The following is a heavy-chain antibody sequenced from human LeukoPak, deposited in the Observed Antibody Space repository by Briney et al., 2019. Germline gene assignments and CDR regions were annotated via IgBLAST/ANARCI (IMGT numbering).Heavy chain of an antibody. CDR2: ISGSGITT. CDR1: GFTFSSYA. V-gene: IGHV3-23*01. Sequence: GGSLRLSCAASGFTFSSYAMSWVRQAPGKGLEWVSAISGSGITTNYADSVRGRFTISRDNSKNTFYLEMNSLGTEDTAVYYCAKDGHFGSGSYLDYWGQGTLVTVSS. J-gene: IGHJ4*02. D-gene: IGHD3-10*01. CDR3: AKDGHFGSGSYLDY.